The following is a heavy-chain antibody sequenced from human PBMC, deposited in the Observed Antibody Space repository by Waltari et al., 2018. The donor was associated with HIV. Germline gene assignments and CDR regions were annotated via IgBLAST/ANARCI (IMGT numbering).Heavy chain of an antibody. CDR3: ARREVVPYGGYGQTHWFDP. V-gene: IGHV4-34*01. D-gene: IGHD5-12*01. J-gene: IGHJ5*02. Sequence: VRLLQWGAGLLKPSEPLSLTCAVFDVSLSDSYWTWIRQSPGKGLEWIGEVDHGGSATYNPSLKSRVTMSVDTSKRQFSLQMNSVTGADTAMYYCARREVVPYGGYGQTHWFDPWGQGTLVTVSS. CDR1: DVSLSDSY. CDR2: VDHGGSA.